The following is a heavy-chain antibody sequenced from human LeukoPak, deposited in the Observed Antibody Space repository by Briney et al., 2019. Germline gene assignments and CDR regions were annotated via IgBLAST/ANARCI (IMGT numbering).Heavy chain of an antibody. CDR1: GFTFSDHY. CDR3: AIGPSGYYDLDY. D-gene: IGHD3-22*01. Sequence: GGSLRLSCAASGFTFSDHYMDWVRQAPGKGLEWVGRIRNKANSYTTEYAASVKGRFTISRDDSRNSLYLQVNSLKTEDTAVYYCAIGPSGYYDLDYWGQGTLVTVSS. J-gene: IGHJ4*02. CDR2: IRNKANSYTT. V-gene: IGHV3-72*01.